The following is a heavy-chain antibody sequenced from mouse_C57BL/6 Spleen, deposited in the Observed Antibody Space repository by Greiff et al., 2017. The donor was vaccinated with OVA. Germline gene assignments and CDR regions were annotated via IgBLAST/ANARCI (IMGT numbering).Heavy chain of an antibody. V-gene: IGHV1-76*01. CDR2: IYPGSGNT. Sequence: QVQLKESGAELVRPGASVKLSCKASGYTFTDYYINWVKQRPGQGLEWIARIYPGSGNTYYNEKFKGKATLTAAKSSSPAYMQLSSLTSEDSAVYFCAREGITTVVAHYYYAMDYWGQGTTVTVSS. CDR3: AREGITTVVAHYYYAMDY. J-gene: IGHJ4*01. CDR1: GYTFTDYY. D-gene: IGHD1-1*01.